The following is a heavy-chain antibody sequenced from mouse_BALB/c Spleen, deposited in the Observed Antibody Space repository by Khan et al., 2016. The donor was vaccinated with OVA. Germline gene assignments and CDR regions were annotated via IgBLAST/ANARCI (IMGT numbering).Heavy chain of an antibody. Sequence: QVQLQQSGPELVKPGASVRISCKASGYAFTNYYLHWVKQRPGQGLEWIGWIYPGNVNTKYNEKFKDKATLTEDTSSNTAYMQLSSLTSEDSAVYFCATDDYFVGDAMDYWGQGTSVTVSS. CDR2: IYPGNVNT. D-gene: IGHD2-4*01. CDR1: GYAFTNYY. V-gene: IGHV1S56*01. CDR3: ATDDYFVGDAMDY. J-gene: IGHJ4*01.